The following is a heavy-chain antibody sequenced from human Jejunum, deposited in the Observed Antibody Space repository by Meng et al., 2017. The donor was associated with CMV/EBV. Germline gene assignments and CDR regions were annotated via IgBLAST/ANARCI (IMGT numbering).Heavy chain of an antibody. Sequence: KGSCKTSGYDLSDYGISWVRQAPGQGLEWIGWVSSYTDNTKYAPKFQGRVTMTADASTTTAHLELRSLRSDDTAVYFCARKQWEPDYWGQGTLVTVSS. J-gene: IGHJ4*02. CDR2: VSSYTDNT. D-gene: IGHD1-26*01. CDR1: GYDLSDYG. V-gene: IGHV1-18*01. CDR3: ARKQWEPDY.